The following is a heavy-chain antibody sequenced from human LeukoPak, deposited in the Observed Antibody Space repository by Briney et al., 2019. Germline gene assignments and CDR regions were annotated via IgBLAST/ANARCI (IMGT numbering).Heavy chain of an antibody. CDR1: DGSINGYY. CDR3: ARVRGRGVIGVDYYYYGMDV. Sequence: SETLSLTCTVSDGSINGYYWSWIRQPPGKGLDWIGYMYSGGTTNYSPSLKSRVTISEDMSKNQFSLKLTSVTAADTAVYYCARVRGRGVIGVDYYYYGMDVWGQGTTVTVSS. D-gene: IGHD3-10*01. V-gene: IGHV4-59*01. CDR2: MYSGGTT. J-gene: IGHJ6*02.